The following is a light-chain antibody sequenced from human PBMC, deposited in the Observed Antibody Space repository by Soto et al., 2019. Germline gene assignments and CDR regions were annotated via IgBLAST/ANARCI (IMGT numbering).Light chain of an antibody. J-gene: IGKJ4*02. CDR3: QQSGSSPT. Sequence: EIVLTQSPGTLSLSPGERATLSCRASQSVSSSYLAWYQQKPGQAPRLLIYGASSRATGIPDRFSGSGSGTDFTLTITRLEPEAFAVYYCQQSGSSPTFGVGTKVAIK. CDR2: GAS. V-gene: IGKV3-20*01. CDR1: QSVSSSY.